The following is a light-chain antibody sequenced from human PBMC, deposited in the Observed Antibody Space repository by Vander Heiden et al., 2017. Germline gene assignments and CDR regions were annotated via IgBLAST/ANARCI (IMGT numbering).Light chain of an antibody. CDR1: SSDVGSYNL. V-gene: IGLV2-23*02. Sequence: QSALPPPASVSGSPGPSITISCTGTSSDVGSYNLVSWYQQHPGKAPELMIYEVIKRPSGVSNRFSGSKSGNTASLTISGLQAEDEGDYYCCSFAGSSIWVFGGGTKLTVL. J-gene: IGLJ3*02. CDR2: EVI. CDR3: CSFAGSSIWV.